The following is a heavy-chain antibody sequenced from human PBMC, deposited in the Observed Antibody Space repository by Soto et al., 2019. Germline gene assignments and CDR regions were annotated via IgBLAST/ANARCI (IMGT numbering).Heavy chain of an antibody. CDR1: GYTFTSYA. D-gene: IGHD6-19*01. J-gene: IGHJ5*02. Sequence: ASVKVSCKASGYTFTSYAMHWVRQAPGQRLEWMGWINAGNGNTKYSQKFQGRVTITRDTSASTAYMELSSLRSEDTAVYYCARDSSSGFWFDPWGQGTLVTVSS. CDR2: INAGNGNT. V-gene: IGHV1-3*01. CDR3: ARDSSSGFWFDP.